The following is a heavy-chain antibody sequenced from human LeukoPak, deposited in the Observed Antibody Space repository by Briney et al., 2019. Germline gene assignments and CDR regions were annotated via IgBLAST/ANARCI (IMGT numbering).Heavy chain of an antibody. CDR3: AKHLIVGAAYFDY. CDR2: IYPGDSDT. J-gene: IGHJ4*02. D-gene: IGHD1-26*01. CDR1: GYSFTSYW. V-gene: IGHV5-51*01. Sequence: GESLKISCKGSGYSFTSYWIGWVRQMPGKGLEWMGIIYPGDSDTRYSPSFQGQVTISADKSISTAYLQWSSLKASDTAMYYFAKHLIVGAAYFDYWGQGTLVTVSP.